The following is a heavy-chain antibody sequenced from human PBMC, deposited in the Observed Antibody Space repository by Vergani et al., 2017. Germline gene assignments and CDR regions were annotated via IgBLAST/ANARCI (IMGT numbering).Heavy chain of an antibody. V-gene: IGHV1-69*01. J-gene: IGHJ3*02. CDR1: GGTFSSYA. CDR2: IIPIFGTA. CDR3: ATDLNKLHNRITDPDAFDI. D-gene: IGHD1-14*01. Sequence: QVQLVQSGAEVKKPGSSVKVSCKASGGTFSSYAISWVRQAPGQGLEWMGGIIPIFGTANYAQKFQGRVTITADESTSTAYMELSSLRSEDTAVYYCATDLNKLHNRITDPDAFDIWGQGTMVNVSS.